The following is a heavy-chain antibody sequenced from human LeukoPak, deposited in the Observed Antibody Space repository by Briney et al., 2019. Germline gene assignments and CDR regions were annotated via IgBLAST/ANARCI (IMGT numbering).Heavy chain of an antibody. V-gene: IGHV4-39*07. CDR2: IYYSGST. Sequence: PSETLSLSCTVSGGSISSSSYYWGWIRQPPGKGLEWIGSIYYSGSTYYNPSLKSRVTISVDTSKNQFSLKLSSVTAADTAVYYCARVKRPSYYYYYMDVWGKGTTVTISS. D-gene: IGHD6-25*01. J-gene: IGHJ6*03. CDR1: GGSISSSSYY. CDR3: ARVKRPSYYYYYMDV.